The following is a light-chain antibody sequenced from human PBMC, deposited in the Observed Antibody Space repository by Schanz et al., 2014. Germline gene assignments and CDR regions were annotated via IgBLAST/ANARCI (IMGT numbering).Light chain of an antibody. J-gene: IGKJ2*01. CDR1: QSVASNF. CDR3: QQYSISPPFT. CDR2: GAS. V-gene: IGKV3-15*01. Sequence: EIVMTQSPVTLSVSPGERATLSCRASQSVASNFLAWYQQRPGQAPRLLIYGASTRATGIPARFSAFGSGTQFTLTISRLEPEDFAVYYCQQYSISPPFTFGQGTKLDLK.